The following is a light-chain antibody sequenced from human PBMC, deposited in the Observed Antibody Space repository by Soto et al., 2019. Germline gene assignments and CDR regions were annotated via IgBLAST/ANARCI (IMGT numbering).Light chain of an antibody. J-gene: IGLJ2*01. CDR3: SSVGASKV. Sequence: QSALTQPPSASGSPGQSVTISCTGSSSDVGAYNYVSWYQQHPGKAPKLMIFEVNKRPSGVPDRFSGSKSGNTASLTVSGLQAEDEADYYCSSVGASKVFGGGTKLTVL. CDR2: EVN. CDR1: SSDVGAYNY. V-gene: IGLV2-8*01.